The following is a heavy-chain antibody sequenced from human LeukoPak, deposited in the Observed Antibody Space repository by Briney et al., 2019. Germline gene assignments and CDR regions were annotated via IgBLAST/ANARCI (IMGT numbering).Heavy chain of an antibody. CDR2: IYYSGST. CDR3: ARFGVYAILVAFDI. Sequence: SETLSLTCTVSGGSISSSSYYWGWIRQPPGKGLEWIGSIYYSGSTYYNPSLKSRVTISVDTSKNQFSLKLSSVTAADTAVYYCARFGVYAILVAFDIWGQGTMVTVSS. D-gene: IGHD2-8*01. J-gene: IGHJ3*02. V-gene: IGHV4-39*01. CDR1: GGSISSSSYY.